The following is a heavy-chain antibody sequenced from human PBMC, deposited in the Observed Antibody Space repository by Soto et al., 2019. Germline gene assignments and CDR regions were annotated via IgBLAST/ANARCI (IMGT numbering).Heavy chain of an antibody. J-gene: IGHJ5*02. CDR1: GGSFSGYY. CDR3: ASTRVLLWFGGEFVP. V-gene: IGHV4-34*01. D-gene: IGHD3-10*01. CDR2: INHSGIT. Sequence: QVQLQQWGAGLLKPSETLSLTCAVYGGSFSGYYWSWIRQPPGKGLEWIGEINHSGITNYNPSLKSRVPLSVATSKNQFSLKLSSVTAADTALYYCASTRVLLWFGGEFVPWGQGTLVTVSS.